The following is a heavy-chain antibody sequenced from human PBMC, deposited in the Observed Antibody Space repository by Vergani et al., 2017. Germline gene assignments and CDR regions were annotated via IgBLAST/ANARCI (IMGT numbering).Heavy chain of an antibody. D-gene: IGHD3-22*01. CDR3: ARMGGYDEGDAFRIGYFDS. CDR1: GDSISSGVYY. CDR2: IYSTGRT. V-gene: IGHV4-31*03. Sequence: QVQLQESGPGLVKPSQTLSLTCRVSGDSISSGVYYWNWIRQHPGKGLDWIGYIYSTGRTHHNPSLRRRINMSVDTSKNQFSLKLNSVTAADTAMYYCARMGGYDEGDAFRIGYFDSWGPGILVTVSS. J-gene: IGHJ4*02.